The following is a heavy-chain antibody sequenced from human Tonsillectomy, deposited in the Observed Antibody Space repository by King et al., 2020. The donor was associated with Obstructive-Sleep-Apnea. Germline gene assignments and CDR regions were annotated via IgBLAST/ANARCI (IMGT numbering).Heavy chain of an antibody. D-gene: IGHD2-2*01. J-gene: IGHJ4*02. CDR1: GFSVDDFA. CDR3: TRDSSVSTGAADFDY. V-gene: IGHV3-49*03. CDR2: IRTRVYGGTT. Sequence: VQLVESGGGLVQPGRSLRLSCTVSGFSVDDFAMSWFRQAPGKGLEWVGFIRTRVYGGTTEYAASVKGRFTISRDDSRSIAYLQMDSLKTEVTAVYYYTRDSSVSTGAADFDYWGQGTLVTVSS.